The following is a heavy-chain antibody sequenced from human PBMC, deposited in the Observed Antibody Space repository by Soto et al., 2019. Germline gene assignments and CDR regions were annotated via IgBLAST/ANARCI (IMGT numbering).Heavy chain of an antibody. CDR3: AGGVYCSSTSCYWGMDV. Sequence: TSETLSLTCAVYGGSFSGYYWSWIRQPPGKGLEWIGEMNHGGTTNYNPSLKSRVTLSVDTSKNQFSLKLNSVTAADTAVYYCAGGVYCSSTSCYWGMDVWGQGTTVTVSS. J-gene: IGHJ6*02. CDR1: GGSFSGYY. D-gene: IGHD2-2*01. V-gene: IGHV4-34*01. CDR2: MNHGGTT.